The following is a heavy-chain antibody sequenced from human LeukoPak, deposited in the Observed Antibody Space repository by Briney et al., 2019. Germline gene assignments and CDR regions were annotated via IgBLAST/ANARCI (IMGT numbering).Heavy chain of an antibody. CDR3: ARGRGGSFPYWYFDL. D-gene: IGHD2-15*01. Sequence: SETLSLTCTVSGGSISSGSYYWNWIRQPAGKGLEWIGRLYSSGSTNYNPSLKSRVTISVDTSENQFSLKLSSVTAAGTAVYYCARGRGGSFPYWYFDLWGRGTLVTVSS. CDR1: GGSISSGSYY. V-gene: IGHV4-61*02. J-gene: IGHJ2*01. CDR2: LYSSGST.